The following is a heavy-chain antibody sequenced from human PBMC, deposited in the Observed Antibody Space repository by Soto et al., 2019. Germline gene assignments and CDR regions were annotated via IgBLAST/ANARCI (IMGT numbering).Heavy chain of an antibody. CDR1: GFTFDDYA. D-gene: IGHD6-13*01. Sequence: GGSLRLSCAASGFTFDDYAMHWVRQAPGKGLEWVSGISWNIGSIGYADSVKGRFTISRDNAKNSLYLQMNSLRAEDTALYYCAKDTDRSSWYSTFDYWGQGTLVTVS. CDR2: ISWNIGSI. CDR3: AKDTDRSSWYSTFDY. V-gene: IGHV3-9*01. J-gene: IGHJ4*02.